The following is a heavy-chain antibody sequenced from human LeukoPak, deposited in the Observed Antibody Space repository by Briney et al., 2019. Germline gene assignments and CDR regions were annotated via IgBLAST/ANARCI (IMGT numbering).Heavy chain of an antibody. V-gene: IGHV4-59*01. CDR3: ARTPKYFFDDSDSFYFDY. D-gene: IGHD3-22*01. J-gene: IGHJ4*02. Sequence: PSETLSLTCTVSGDSIGSYYWNSIRQSPGEQMEWIGYVYYFGSTMYNPSLKSRVDISVNRSTNQFSLSVSSVTVADTAVYFCARTPKYFFDDSDSFYFDYWGQGALVTVSS. CDR1: GDSIGSYY. CDR2: VYYFGST.